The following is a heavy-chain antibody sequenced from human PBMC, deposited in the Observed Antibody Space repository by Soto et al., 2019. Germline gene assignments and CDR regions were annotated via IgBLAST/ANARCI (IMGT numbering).Heavy chain of an antibody. CDR1: GGSISSYY. Sequence: QVQLQESGPGLVKPSETLSLTCTVSGGSISSYYWSRIRQPPGKGLEWIGYIYYSGSTNYNPSLKSRVTISVDPSTNQFSLKVSSVTAADTAVYYCARRWGTSFDFWGQGTLVTVSS. CDR3: ARRWGTSFDF. V-gene: IGHV4-59*01. J-gene: IGHJ4*02. D-gene: IGHD7-27*01. CDR2: IYYSGST.